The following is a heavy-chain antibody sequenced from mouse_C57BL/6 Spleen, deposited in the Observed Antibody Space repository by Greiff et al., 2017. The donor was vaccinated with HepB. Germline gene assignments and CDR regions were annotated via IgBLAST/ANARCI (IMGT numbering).Heavy chain of an antibody. J-gene: IGHJ3*01. CDR1: GFSLTSYG. CDR3: ASRDYDYLAY. D-gene: IGHD2-4*01. V-gene: IGHV2-6*01. CDR2: IWGVGST. Sequence: VKLVESGPGLVAPSQSLSITCTVSGFSLTSYGIDWVRQSPGKGLEWLGVIWGVGSTNYNSALKSRLSISKDNSKSQVFLKMNSLQTDDTAMYYCASRDYDYLAYWGQGTLVTVSA.